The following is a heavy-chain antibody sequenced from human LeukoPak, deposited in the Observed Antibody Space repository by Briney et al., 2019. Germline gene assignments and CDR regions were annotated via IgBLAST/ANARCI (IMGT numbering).Heavy chain of an antibody. CDR1: GFTFGDYA. Sequence: GGSLRLSCTASGFTFGDYAMSWVRQAPGKGLEWVGFIRSKAHGGTTEHAASVKGRFTISRDDSKSIAYLQMNSLKTEDTAVYYCTREGLGMDVWGQGTTVTVSS. CDR3: TREGLGMDV. J-gene: IGHJ6*02. CDR2: IRSKAHGGTT. V-gene: IGHV3-49*04.